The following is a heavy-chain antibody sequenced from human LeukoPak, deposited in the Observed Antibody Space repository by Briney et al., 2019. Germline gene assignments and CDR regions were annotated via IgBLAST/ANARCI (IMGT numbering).Heavy chain of an antibody. D-gene: IGHD1-26*01. V-gene: IGHV5-51*01. CDR1: GYNFPGYS. Sequence: GESLKISCKGSGYNFPGYSIGWVRQVPGKGLEWMGIIYPGDSDTRYSPSFQGQVTISADKSISTAYLQWSSLKASDTAMYYCARLDGSGSYPPYFDYWGQGTLVTVSS. J-gene: IGHJ4*02. CDR3: ARLDGSGSYPPYFDY. CDR2: IYPGDSDT.